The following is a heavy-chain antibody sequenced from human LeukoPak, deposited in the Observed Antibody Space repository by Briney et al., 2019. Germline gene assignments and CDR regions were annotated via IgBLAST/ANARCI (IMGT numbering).Heavy chain of an antibody. V-gene: IGHV3-48*01. CDR3: AGFERGYAYDY. CDR1: GFTLSSYT. CDR2: ISSSGSTI. Sequence: PGGSLRLSCAASGFTLSSYTMSWARQAPGKGLEWVSYISSSGSTIYYADSVKGRFTISRDSARNSLFLHMNSLRAEDTAVYYCAGFERGYAYDYWGQGTLVTVSS. J-gene: IGHJ4*02. D-gene: IGHD3-16*01.